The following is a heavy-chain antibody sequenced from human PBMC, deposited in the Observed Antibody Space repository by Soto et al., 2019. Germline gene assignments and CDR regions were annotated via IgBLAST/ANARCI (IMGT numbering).Heavy chain of an antibody. CDR2: ISAYNGNT. D-gene: IGHD6-6*01. J-gene: IGHJ6*03. CDR1: GYTFTNYG. V-gene: IGHV1-18*01. Sequence: ASVKVSCKASGYTFTNYGITWVRQAPGQGLEWMGWISAYNGNTHYTQRLQGRVTMTIDTSTSTAYMELRGLRSDDTAVYYCARVRRLVGYFYYYMDVWGKGTTVTVSS. CDR3: ARVRRLVGYFYYYMDV.